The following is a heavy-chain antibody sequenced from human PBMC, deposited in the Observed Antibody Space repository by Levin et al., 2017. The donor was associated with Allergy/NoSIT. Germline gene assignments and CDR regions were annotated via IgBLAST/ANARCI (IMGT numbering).Heavy chain of an antibody. Sequence: HAGGSLRLSCTGSGFTFGDYAMSWVRQAPGKGLEWVGFIRNKAHGGTTEYAASVKGRLTISRDDSKSIAYLQMNSLKTEDTAVYFCARGGPPNYDYNWGSYRDGYFDYWGQGTLVTVSS. CDR2: IRNKAHGGTT. CDR3: ARGGPPNYDYNWGSYRDGYFDY. V-gene: IGHV3-49*04. D-gene: IGHD3-16*02. CDR1: GFTFGDYA. J-gene: IGHJ4*02.